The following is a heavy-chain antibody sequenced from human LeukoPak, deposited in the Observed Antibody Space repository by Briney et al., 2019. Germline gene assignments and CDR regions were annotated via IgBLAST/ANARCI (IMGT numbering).Heavy chain of an antibody. J-gene: IGHJ4*02. Sequence: PSETLSLTCTVSGASISSGSYYWGWIRQPPGKGLERIESVDYSGRTYYNTSLKSRLIISMDTSQNQFSLKLSSVTAADTAVYFCARRGPLGYCSSTSCYRRTFDYWGQGTLVTVSS. CDR3: ARRGPLGYCSSTSCYRRTFDY. CDR1: GASISSGSYY. V-gene: IGHV4-39*01. D-gene: IGHD2-2*01. CDR2: VDYSGRT.